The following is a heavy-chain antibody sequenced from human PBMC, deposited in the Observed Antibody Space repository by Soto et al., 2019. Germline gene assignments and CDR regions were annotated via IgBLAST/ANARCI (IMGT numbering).Heavy chain of an antibody. D-gene: IGHD1-20*01. Sequence: SGPTLVNPTQTLTLTCTFSGSSLRSSGVGVGWIRQPPGKALEWLAVIYWNDDKVYSPSLMSRLTITKDTSKNQVVLTMTNMDPVDIGTYYCAHTWGKRGITGTNPFDYWGRGTQVTVSS. CDR1: GSSLRSSGVG. CDR2: IYWNDDK. V-gene: IGHV2-5*01. CDR3: AHTWGKRGITGTNPFDY. J-gene: IGHJ4*02.